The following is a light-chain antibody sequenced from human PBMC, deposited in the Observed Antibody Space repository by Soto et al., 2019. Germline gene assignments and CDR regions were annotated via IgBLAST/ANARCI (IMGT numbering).Light chain of an antibody. V-gene: IGLV1-40*01. CDR3: QSYDSSYYV. CDR2: GSS. J-gene: IGLJ1*01. CDR1: SSNIGADYD. Sequence: QSVLTQPPSVSGAPGQRVTISCTGSSSNIGADYDVHWYQQLPGTAPKLLIYGSSNRPSGVPDRFSGSKSGTSASLAITGLQAEDEADYYCQSYDSSYYVFGTGTKVTVL.